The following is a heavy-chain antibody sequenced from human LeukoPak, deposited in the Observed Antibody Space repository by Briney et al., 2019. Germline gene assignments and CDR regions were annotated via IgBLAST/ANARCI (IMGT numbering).Heavy chain of an antibody. J-gene: IGHJ3*02. CDR3: ARDLTVGVTRGDAFDI. Sequence: HAGGSLRLSCAASGFTVSSNYMSWVRQAPGKGLEWVSVIYSGGSTYYADSVKGRFTISRDNSKNTLYLQMNSLRAEDTAVYYCARDLTVGVTRGDAFDIWGQGTMVTVSS. D-gene: IGHD1-26*01. V-gene: IGHV3-66*01. CDR2: IYSGGST. CDR1: GFTVSSNY.